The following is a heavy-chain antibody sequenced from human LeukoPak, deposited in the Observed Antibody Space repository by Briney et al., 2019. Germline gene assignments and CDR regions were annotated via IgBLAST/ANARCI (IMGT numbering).Heavy chain of an antibody. J-gene: IGHJ4*02. CDR1: GFTFSYYG. CDR3: ASGDDFWSGYYALDY. V-gene: IGHV3-30*03. D-gene: IGHD3-3*01. CDR2: ISYDGSNK. Sequence: GGSLRLSCAASGFTFSYYGMHWVRQAPGKGLEWVAVISYDGSNKYYADFVKGRFTISRDNSKNTLFLQMNSLRAEDTAVYYCASGDDFWSGYYALDYWGQGTLVTVSS.